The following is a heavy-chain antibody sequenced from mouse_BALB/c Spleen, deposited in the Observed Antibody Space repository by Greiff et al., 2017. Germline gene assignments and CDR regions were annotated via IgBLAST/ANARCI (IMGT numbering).Heavy chain of an antibody. V-gene: IGHV3-2*02. J-gene: IGHJ3*01. CDR1: GYSITSDYA. CDR2: ISYSGST. Sequence: EVKLVESGPGLVKPSQSLSLTCTVTGYSITSDYAWNWIRQFPGNKLEWMGYISYSGSTSYNPSLKSRISITRDTSKNQFFLQLNSVTTEDTATYYCAREDYYYGSGFAYWGQGTLVTVSA. CDR3: AREDYYYGSGFAY. D-gene: IGHD1-1*01.